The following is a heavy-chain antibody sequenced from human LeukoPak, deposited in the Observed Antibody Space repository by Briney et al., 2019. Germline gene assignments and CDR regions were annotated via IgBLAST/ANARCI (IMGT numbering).Heavy chain of an antibody. CDR2: ISYDGSNK. CDR3: ARDRWTMVRGVILH. CDR1: GFTFSRYA. V-gene: IGHV3-30-3*01. Sequence: GGSLRLSCAASGFTFSRYAMHWVRQAPGKGLEWVAVISYDGSNKYYADSVKGRFTISRDNSKNTLYLQMNSLRAEDTAVYYCARDRWTMVRGVILHWGQGTLVTVSS. J-gene: IGHJ4*02. D-gene: IGHD3-10*01.